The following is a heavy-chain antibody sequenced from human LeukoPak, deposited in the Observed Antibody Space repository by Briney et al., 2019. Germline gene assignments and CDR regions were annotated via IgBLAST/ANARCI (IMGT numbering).Heavy chain of an antibody. CDR2: IYYRGST. V-gene: IGHV4-59*01. CDR1: GGSLRRYY. J-gene: IGHJ4*02. CDR3: ARVRGSGSPSVDY. D-gene: IGHD3-10*01. Sequence: SETLSLTCMLPGGSLRRYYWSGIRQPPGKGLERIGYIYYRGSTNYTPSLQSRVTISVDTSKNQFSLKLSSVTAADTAVYYCARVRGSGSPSVDYWGQGTLVTVSS.